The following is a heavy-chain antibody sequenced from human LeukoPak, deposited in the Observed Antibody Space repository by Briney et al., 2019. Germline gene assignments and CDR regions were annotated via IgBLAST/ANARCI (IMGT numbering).Heavy chain of an antibody. V-gene: IGHV4-59*01. CDR1: GGSISSYY. CDR3: ARGVYIAAAQYGY. D-gene: IGHD6-13*01. Sequence: PSETLSLTCTVAGGSISSYYWSWIRHPPGKGLEWIGYSYYSGTTNYNPSLKSRVTISVDTSKNQFSLKLSSVTAADTAVYYCARGVYIAAAQYGYWGQGTLVTVSS. J-gene: IGHJ4*02. CDR2: SYYSGTT.